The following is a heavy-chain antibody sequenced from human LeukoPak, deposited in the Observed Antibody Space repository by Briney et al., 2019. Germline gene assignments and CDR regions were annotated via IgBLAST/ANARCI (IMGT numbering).Heavy chain of an antibody. CDR2: INHSGST. Sequence: SETLSLTCAVYGGSFSGYYWSWIRQPPGKGLEWIGEINHSGSTNYNPSLKSRVTISVDTSKNQFSLKLSSVTAADTAVYYRARAGGLRYFDWLFAWGQGTLVTVSS. D-gene: IGHD3-9*01. J-gene: IGHJ4*02. CDR1: GGSFSGYY. CDR3: ARAGGLRYFDWLFA. V-gene: IGHV4-34*01.